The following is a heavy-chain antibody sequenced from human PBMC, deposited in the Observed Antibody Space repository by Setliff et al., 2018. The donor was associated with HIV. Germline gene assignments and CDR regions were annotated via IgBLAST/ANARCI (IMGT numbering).Heavy chain of an antibody. CDR1: GGSIISYY. CDR3: ARYSYGYVRDLRFDP. V-gene: IGHV4-59*08. Sequence: ETLSLTCTVSGGSIISYYWSWIRQPPGKGLEWIGYINYSGSTNYNPSLQSRVTISVDTSKNHFSLKLTSVTAADTAVYYCARYSYGYVRDLRFDPWGQGTLVTVSS. D-gene: IGHD5-18*01. CDR2: INYSGST. J-gene: IGHJ5*02.